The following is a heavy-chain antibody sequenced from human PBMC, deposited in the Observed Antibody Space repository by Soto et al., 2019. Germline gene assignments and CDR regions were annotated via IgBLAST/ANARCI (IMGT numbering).Heavy chain of an antibody. V-gene: IGHV1-69*12. J-gene: IGHJ6*02. D-gene: IGHD6-13*01. CDR3: ARGQFAYTSSSSPMDV. Sequence: QVQLVQSGAEVKKPGSSVKVSCKASGGTFKSNAISWVRQAPGQGLEWMGGIIPAFGTANYAQKFQGRVTITADESTSTAHMELSSLTSGDTAVYYCARGQFAYTSSSSPMDVWGQGTTVTVSS. CDR1: GGTFKSNA. CDR2: IIPAFGTA.